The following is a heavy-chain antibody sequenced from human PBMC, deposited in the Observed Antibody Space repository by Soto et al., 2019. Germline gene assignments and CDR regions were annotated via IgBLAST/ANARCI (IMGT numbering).Heavy chain of an antibody. CDR2: IYYSGST. Sequence: SETLSLTCTVSGGSISSSSYYWGWIRQPPGKGLEWIGNIYYSGSTYYNPSLKSRVTISVDTSKNQFSLKLSSVTAADTAVYYCARDTYAYYFDYWGQGTLVTVSS. V-gene: IGHV4-39*02. CDR1: GGSISSSSYY. CDR3: ARDTYAYYFDY. J-gene: IGHJ4*02.